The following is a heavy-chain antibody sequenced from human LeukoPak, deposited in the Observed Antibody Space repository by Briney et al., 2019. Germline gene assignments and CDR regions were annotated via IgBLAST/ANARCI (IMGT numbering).Heavy chain of an antibody. CDR3: ARVAYYYDSAGKSLKFFYGMDV. CDR1: GGSISSYY. D-gene: IGHD3-22*01. Sequence: PSETLSLTCTVSGGSISSYYWSWIRQPPGKGLEWIGYIYYSGNTDYNPSLKSRVTISVNTSKNQFSLRLSSLTAADTAVYYCARVAYYYDSAGKSLKFFYGMDVWGQGTTVTVSS. CDR2: IYYSGNT. V-gene: IGHV4-59*01. J-gene: IGHJ6*02.